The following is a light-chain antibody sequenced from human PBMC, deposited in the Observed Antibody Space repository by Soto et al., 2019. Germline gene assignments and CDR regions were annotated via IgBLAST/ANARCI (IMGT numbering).Light chain of an antibody. Sequence: QLVLTQSPSASASLGHSVKLTCTLTSGHSSDDIAWQQLHPQKGRRYLMKLNSDGSHSKGDGIPDRFSGSSSGADRYLTISNLQSDDEADYYCQAWGTGPQWVFGGGTQLTVL. CDR2: LNSDGSH. CDR3: QAWGTGPQWV. J-gene: IGLJ3*02. V-gene: IGLV4-69*01. CDR1: SGHSSDD.